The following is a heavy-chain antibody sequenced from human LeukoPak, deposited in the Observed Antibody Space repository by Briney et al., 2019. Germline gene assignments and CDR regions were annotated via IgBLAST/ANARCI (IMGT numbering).Heavy chain of an antibody. J-gene: IGHJ4*02. D-gene: IGHD6-6*01. V-gene: IGHV4-30-2*01. CDR3: ARYGAARPNFDY. Sequence: PSQTLSLTCTVSGGSISSGGYYWSWIRQPPGKGLEWIGYIYHSGSTYYNPSLKSRVTISVDRSKNQFSLKLSSVTAADTAEYYCARYGAARPNFDYWGQGTLVTVSS. CDR2: IYHSGST. CDR1: GGSISSGGYY.